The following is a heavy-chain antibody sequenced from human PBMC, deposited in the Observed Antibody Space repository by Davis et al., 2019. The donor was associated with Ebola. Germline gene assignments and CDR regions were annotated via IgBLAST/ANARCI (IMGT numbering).Heavy chain of an antibody. V-gene: IGHV3-23*01. CDR1: GFTFGSSA. Sequence: GESLKISCAASGFTFGSSAMSWVRQAPGKGLEWVSSIRGSGAYYADSVKGRFTISRDNSKNTLYLQMNSLRAEDTAVYYCAKSGGEYQLLNSMDYWGQGTLVTVSS. CDR3: AKSGGEYQLLNSMDY. J-gene: IGHJ4*02. D-gene: IGHD2-2*01. CDR2: IRGSGA.